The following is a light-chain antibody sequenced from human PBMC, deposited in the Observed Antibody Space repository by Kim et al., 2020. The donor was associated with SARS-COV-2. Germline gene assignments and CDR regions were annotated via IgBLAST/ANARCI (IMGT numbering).Light chain of an antibody. CDR1: QNVVNNY. V-gene: IGKV3-20*01. CDR2: DAS. CDR3: HQCSFSPLT. J-gene: IGKJ4*01. Sequence: EIVLTQSPGTLSLSPGERATLSCRASQNVVNNYLAWYQQKPGQPPRLLIYDASTRATGIPDRFSGSGSGTDFTLTINRLEPEDFAVYYCHQCSFSPLTFGGGTKLEI.